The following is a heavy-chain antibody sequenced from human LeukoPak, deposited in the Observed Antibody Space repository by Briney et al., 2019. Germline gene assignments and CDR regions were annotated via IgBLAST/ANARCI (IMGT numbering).Heavy chain of an antibody. CDR1: GFMFSAYA. D-gene: IGHD5-18*01. CDR3: ARENGYRLDY. CDR2: ISSSSSSI. Sequence: QSGGSLRLSCAASGFMFSAYAMNWVRQAPGKGLEWISYISSSSSSIYYADSVKGRFTISRDNARTSLYLQMDSLRVDDTAVYFCARENGYRLDYWGQGSLVSVSS. J-gene: IGHJ4*02. V-gene: IGHV3-48*04.